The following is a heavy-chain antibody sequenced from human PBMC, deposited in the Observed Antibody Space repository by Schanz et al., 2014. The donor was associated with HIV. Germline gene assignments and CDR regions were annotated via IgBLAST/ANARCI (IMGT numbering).Heavy chain of an antibody. J-gene: IGHJ6*02. V-gene: IGHV3-21*01. CDR2: ISSSSSYT. Sequence: VHLVESGGGLVQPGGSVRLSCAAFGFPLSSFTMNWVRQAPWKGLEWVSSISSSSSYTYYADSVKGRFTISRDNSRNMLFLQRESLRETEHGGEGGERGRRRNPPGTDPRRSYYTAMDVWGQGTTVTVSS. CDR3: ERGRRRNPPGTDPRRSYYTAMDV. D-gene: IGHD1-1*01. CDR1: GFPLSSFT.